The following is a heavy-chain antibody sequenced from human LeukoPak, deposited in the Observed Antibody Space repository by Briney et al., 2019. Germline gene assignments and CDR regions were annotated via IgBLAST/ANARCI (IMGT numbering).Heavy chain of an antibody. CDR2: ISYDGSNK. Sequence: GGSLRLSCAASGFTFSSYAMHWVRQAPGKGLEWVAVISYDGSNKYYADSVKGRFTISRDNSKNTLYLQMNSLRAEDTAVYYCASEGGSGGLDYWGQGTLVTVSS. V-gene: IGHV3-30-3*01. CDR3: ASEGGSGGLDY. J-gene: IGHJ4*02. D-gene: IGHD2-15*01. CDR1: GFTFSSYA.